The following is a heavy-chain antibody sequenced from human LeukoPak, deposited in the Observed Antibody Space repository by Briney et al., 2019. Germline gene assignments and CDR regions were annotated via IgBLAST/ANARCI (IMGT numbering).Heavy chain of an antibody. D-gene: IGHD4-17*01. V-gene: IGHV3-74*01. Sequence: GGSLRLSCAASGFTFSSYWMHWVRHAPGKGLVWVSRINSDGSSTSYADSVKGRFTISRDNAKNTLYLQMNSLRAEDTAVYCCAGGKATVKDYWGQGTLVTVSS. CDR3: AGGKATVKDY. J-gene: IGHJ4*02. CDR2: INSDGSST. CDR1: GFTFSSYW.